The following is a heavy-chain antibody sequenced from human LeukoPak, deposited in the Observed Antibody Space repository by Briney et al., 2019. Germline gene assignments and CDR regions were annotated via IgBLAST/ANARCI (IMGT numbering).Heavy chain of an antibody. Sequence: ASVTVSCKASGYTFTSYYMHWVRQAPGQGLERMGIINPSGGSTSYAQKFQGRVTMTRDTSTSTVYMELSSLRSEDTAVYYCARAPSSGAFLGYWGQGTLVTVSS. D-gene: IGHD2-15*01. CDR2: INPSGGST. CDR1: GYTFTSYY. J-gene: IGHJ4*02. V-gene: IGHV1-46*01. CDR3: ARAPSSGAFLGY.